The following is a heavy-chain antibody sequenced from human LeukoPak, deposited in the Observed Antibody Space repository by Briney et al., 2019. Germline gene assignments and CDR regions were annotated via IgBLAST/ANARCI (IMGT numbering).Heavy chain of an antibody. CDR3: ARTDSSSLLDY. V-gene: IGHV4-31*03. D-gene: IGHD6-6*01. CDR1: GGSISSGGYY. Sequence: PSETLSLTCTVSGGSISSGGYYWSWIRQHPGKGLERIGYIYYSGSTYYNPSLKSRVTISVDTSKNQFSLKLSSVTAADTAVYYCARTDSSSLLDYWGQGTLVTVSS. CDR2: IYYSGST. J-gene: IGHJ4*02.